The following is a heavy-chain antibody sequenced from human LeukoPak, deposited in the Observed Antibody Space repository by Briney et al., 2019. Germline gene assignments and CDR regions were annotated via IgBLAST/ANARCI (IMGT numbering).Heavy chain of an antibody. V-gene: IGHV3-13*01. CDR1: GFTYSNND. J-gene: IGHJ3*02. CDR3: ARGSTTVAFEI. CDR2: IDTSGDT. Sequence: GGSLRLSCAASGFTYSNNDMHWVRQGPGKGLEWVSAIDTSGDTHYPGSVKGRFTISRENAKNILYLQMNSLRVGDTAVYYCARGSTTVAFEIWGQGTMVSVSS. D-gene: IGHD1-26*01.